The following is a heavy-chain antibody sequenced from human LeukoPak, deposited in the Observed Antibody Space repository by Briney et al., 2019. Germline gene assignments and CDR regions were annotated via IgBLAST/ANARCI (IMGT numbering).Heavy chain of an antibody. CDR2: IYYSGST. CDR1: GGSISSYY. CDR3: ARGADAVYSSSRFDY. D-gene: IGHD6-13*01. Sequence: SETLSLTCTVSGGSISSYYWSWIRQPPGKGLKWIGYIYYSGSTNYNPSLKSRVTISVDTSKNQFSLKMRSVTAADTAVYYCARGADAVYSSSRFDYWGQGTLVTVSS. J-gene: IGHJ4*02. V-gene: IGHV4-59*01.